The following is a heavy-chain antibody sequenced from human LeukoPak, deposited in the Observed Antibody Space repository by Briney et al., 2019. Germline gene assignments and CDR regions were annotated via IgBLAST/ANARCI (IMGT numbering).Heavy chain of an antibody. CDR1: GCSISCSTYY. Sequence: SETLSLTCTVSGCSISCSTYYSVWLRQPPGMGLEWIASICYSGSTYYNPSLKCRVSICVGTSKNQFSLKLSSVIAPDTAVYYCARHVQWFGEYVDYWGQGTLVTVSS. D-gene: IGHD3-10*01. CDR3: ARHVQWFGEYVDY. CDR2: ICYSGST. J-gene: IGHJ4*02. V-gene: IGHV4-39*01.